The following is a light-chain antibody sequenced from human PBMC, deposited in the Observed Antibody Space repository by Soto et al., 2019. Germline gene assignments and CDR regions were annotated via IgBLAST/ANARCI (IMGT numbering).Light chain of an antibody. Sequence: DIHMTQSPSTLSASVGVRVTITCRASQSISIWLAWYQQKPGKAHNLLIYKTSSLETGVPSRFSGSGSGTEFTLTISSLQPDDFATDYCQHWTDYSWTFGQGTKVEVK. CDR1: QSISIW. J-gene: IGKJ1*01. CDR3: QHWTDYSWT. V-gene: IGKV1-5*03. CDR2: KTS.